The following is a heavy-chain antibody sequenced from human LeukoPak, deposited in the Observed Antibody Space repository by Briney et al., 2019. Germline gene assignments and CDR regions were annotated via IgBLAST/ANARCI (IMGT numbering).Heavy chain of an antibody. Sequence: SETLSLTCTVSGGSISSYYWSWIRQPPGEGLEWMGYIYYSGSTNYNPSLKRRVTMPVDTSKTQSSLKLSSVTAADTAVYYCARDLIVPDAMTGSGSYSTDYWGQGTLATVSS. CDR2: IYYSGST. CDR1: GGSISSYY. D-gene: IGHD3-10*01. J-gene: IGHJ4*02. CDR3: ARDLIVPDAMTGSGSYSTDY. V-gene: IGHV4-59*01.